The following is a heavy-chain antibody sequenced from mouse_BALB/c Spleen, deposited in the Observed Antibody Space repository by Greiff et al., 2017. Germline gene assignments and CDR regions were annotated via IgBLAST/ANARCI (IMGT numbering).Heavy chain of an antibody. Sequence: EVQLQQSGTVLARPGASVKMSCKASGYTFTSYWMHWVKQRPGQGLEWIGAIYPGNSDTSYNQKFKGKAKLTAVTSTSTAYMELSSLTNEGSAVYYCRSYGSSYAMDYWGQGTSVTVSS. J-gene: IGHJ4*01. CDR2: IYPGNSDT. CDR1: GYTFTSYW. D-gene: IGHD1-1*01. V-gene: IGHV1-5*01. CDR3: RSYGSSYAMDY.